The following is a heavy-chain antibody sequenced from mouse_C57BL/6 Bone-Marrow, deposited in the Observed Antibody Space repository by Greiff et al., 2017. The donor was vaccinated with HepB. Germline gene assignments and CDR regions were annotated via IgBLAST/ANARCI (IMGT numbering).Heavy chain of an antibody. J-gene: IGHJ1*03. D-gene: IGHD6-5*01. CDR2: ISSGGSYT. V-gene: IGHV5-6*01. CDR1: GFTFSSYG. Sequence: EVHLVESGGDLVKPGGSLKLSCAASGFTFSSYGMSWVRQTPDKRLEWVATISSGGSYTYYPDSVKGRFTISRDNAKNTLYLQMSSLKSEDTAMYYCARPIWYFDVWGTGTTVTVSS. CDR3: ARPIWYFDV.